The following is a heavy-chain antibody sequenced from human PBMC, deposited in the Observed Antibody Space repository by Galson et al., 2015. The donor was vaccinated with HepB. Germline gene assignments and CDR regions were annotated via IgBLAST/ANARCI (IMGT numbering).Heavy chain of an antibody. D-gene: IGHD3-22*01. CDR2: ISADNGNT. J-gene: IGHJ4*02. CDR1: GYFFTHFG. CDR3: AREGLRGYYDSTGYSPFDY. V-gene: IGHV1-18*01. Sequence: SVKVSCKASGYFFTHFGINWVRQAPGQGLEWMGWISADNGNTKYAQKFQGRVTMTTDTSTSTAYVEVRSLRSDDTAVYYCAREGLRGYYDSTGYSPFDYWGQGSLVTVSS.